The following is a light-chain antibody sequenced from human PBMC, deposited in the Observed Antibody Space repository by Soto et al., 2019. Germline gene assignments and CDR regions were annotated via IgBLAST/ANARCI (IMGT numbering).Light chain of an antibody. CDR2: DAC. V-gene: IGKV1-33*01. CDR3: LQYDISPV. CDR1: QDITNY. Sequence: DIQMTQSPSSLSASVGDRVTITCQASQDITNYLNWYQQKPGEAPKLLIYDACNLETGVPSRFSGSGSGADFTFTISSLQPEDIATYYCLQYDISPVFGPGTKVDIK. J-gene: IGKJ3*01.